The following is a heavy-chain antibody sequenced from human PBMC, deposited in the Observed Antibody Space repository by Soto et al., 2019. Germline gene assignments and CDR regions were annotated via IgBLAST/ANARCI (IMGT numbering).Heavy chain of an antibody. Sequence: EVQLVESGGGLVQPGGSLRLSCAASGFTFSSYAMSWVRQAPGKGLEWVSAISGSGGSTYYADSVKGRFTISRDNSKNTVYLQMNTLRAEDTAVYYCANSARHYYDSSGYANYFDYWGQGTLVTVSS. CDR3: ANSARHYYDSSGYANYFDY. CDR2: ISGSGGST. V-gene: IGHV3-23*04. CDR1: GFTFSSYA. D-gene: IGHD3-22*01. J-gene: IGHJ4*02.